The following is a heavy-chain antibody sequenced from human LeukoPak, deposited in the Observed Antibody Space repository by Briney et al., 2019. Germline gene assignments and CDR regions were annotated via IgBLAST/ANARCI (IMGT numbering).Heavy chain of an antibody. J-gene: IGHJ5*02. CDR3: ARGRIAAANNFFDP. CDR2: IYYSGST. D-gene: IGHD6-13*01. Sequence: SETLSLTCTVSGGSISSDYWSWIRQPPEKGLEWIGYIYYSGSTNYNPSLKSRVTISVDTSKNQFPLKLSSVTAADTAVYYCARGRIAAANNFFDPWGQGTLVTVSS. V-gene: IGHV4-59*01. CDR1: GGSISSDY.